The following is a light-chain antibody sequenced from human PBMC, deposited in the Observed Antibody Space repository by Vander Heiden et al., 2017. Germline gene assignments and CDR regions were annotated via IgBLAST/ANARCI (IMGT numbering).Light chain of an antibody. J-gene: IGKJ2*01. CDR2: DAS. Sequence: EIVLTQSPATLSLSPGERATLSCRASQSVSSYLAWYQQKPGQAPRLLIHDASNRATGIPARFSGSGSGTDFTLNISSREPEDVAVDYCQQRSNWPPGYTFGQGTKLEIK. CDR1: QSVSSY. CDR3: QQRSNWPPGYT. V-gene: IGKV3-11*01.